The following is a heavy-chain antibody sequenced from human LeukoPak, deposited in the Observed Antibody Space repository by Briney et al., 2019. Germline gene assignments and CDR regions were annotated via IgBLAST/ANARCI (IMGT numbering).Heavy chain of an antibody. D-gene: IGHD5-24*01. CDR1: GFTFDSYS. Sequence: GGSLRLSCAASGFTFDSYSMNWVRQAPGTGLEWVSHISSSSSTIYYADSVKGRFTISRDNAKNSLYLQMNSLRAEDTAVYYCASSKRWLQLLYYFDYWGQGTLVTVSS. CDR3: ASSKRWLQLLYYFDY. CDR2: ISSSSSTI. V-gene: IGHV3-48*01. J-gene: IGHJ4*02.